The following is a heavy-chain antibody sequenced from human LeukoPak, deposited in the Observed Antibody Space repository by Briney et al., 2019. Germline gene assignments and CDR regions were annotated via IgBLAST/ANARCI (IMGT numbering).Heavy chain of an antibody. CDR3: AKYCSRTSCPLGAFDI. Sequence: ASVKVSCKASGYTFTGYYMHWVRQAPGQGLEWMGSINPNRGGTNYAQKFQGRVTMTRDTSISTAYMELSRLRSDDTAVYYCAKYCSRTSCPLGAFDIWGQGTMVTVSS. V-gene: IGHV1-2*02. CDR1: GYTFTGYY. CDR2: INPNRGGT. D-gene: IGHD2-2*01. J-gene: IGHJ3*02.